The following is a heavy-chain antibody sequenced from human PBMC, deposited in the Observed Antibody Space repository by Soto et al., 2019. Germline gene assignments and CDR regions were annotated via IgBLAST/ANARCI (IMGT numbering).Heavy chain of an antibody. D-gene: IGHD6-19*01. CDR1: GYTFTSYG. V-gene: IGHV1-18*01. Sequence: QVQLVQSGAEVKKPGASVKVSCKASGYTFTSYGISWVRQAPGQGLEWMGWISAYNRNTNYAQKLQGRVTMTTDTSTSTAYMELRSLRSDDTAVYYCARDFRYYSSGWLFEYWGQGTLVTVSS. J-gene: IGHJ4*02. CDR3: ARDFRYYSSGWLFEY. CDR2: ISAYNRNT.